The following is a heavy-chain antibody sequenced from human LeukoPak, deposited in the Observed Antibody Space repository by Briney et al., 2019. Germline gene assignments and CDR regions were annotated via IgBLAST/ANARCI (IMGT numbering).Heavy chain of an antibody. J-gene: IGHJ6*04. Sequence: PGGSLRLSCAVSGLTVISNHMSWVRQAPGKRLEWVSVIYDGGNTYYTDSVKGRFTISRDNSKNTVFLQMNSLRAEDSAIYYCARDREVVTARAQMDVWGKGTTVTVSS. D-gene: IGHD2-21*02. CDR1: GLTVISNH. CDR2: IYDGGNT. CDR3: ARDREVVTARAQMDV. V-gene: IGHV3-53*01.